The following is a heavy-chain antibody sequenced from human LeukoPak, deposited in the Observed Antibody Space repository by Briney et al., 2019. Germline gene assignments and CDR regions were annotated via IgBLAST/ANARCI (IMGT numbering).Heavy chain of an antibody. CDR2: IIPIFGTA. CDR3: ARGTEPRYQLLLF. CDR1: GGTFSSYA. J-gene: IGHJ4*02. Sequence: SVKVSCKXSGGTFSSYAISWVRQAPGQGLEWMGGIIPIFGTANYAQKFQGRVTITADESTSTAYMELSSLRSEDTAVYYCARGTEPRYQLLLFWGQGTLVTVSS. D-gene: IGHD2-2*01. V-gene: IGHV1-69*13.